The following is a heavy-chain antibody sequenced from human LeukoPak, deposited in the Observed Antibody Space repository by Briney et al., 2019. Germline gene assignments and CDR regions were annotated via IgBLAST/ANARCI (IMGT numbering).Heavy chain of an antibody. Sequence: ASVKVSCKASGYTFTSYYMHWVRQAPGQGLEWMGIINPSGGSTSYAQKFQGRVTMTRDTSTSTAYMELRSLRSDDTAVYYCARVQAGTFGESSGDWFDPWGQGTLVTVSS. CDR3: ARVQAGTFGESSGDWFDP. J-gene: IGHJ5*02. CDR1: GYTFTSYY. D-gene: IGHD3-10*01. CDR2: INPSGGST. V-gene: IGHV1-46*01.